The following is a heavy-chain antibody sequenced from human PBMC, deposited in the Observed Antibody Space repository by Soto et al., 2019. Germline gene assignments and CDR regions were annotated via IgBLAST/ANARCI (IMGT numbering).Heavy chain of an antibody. CDR2: MYYSGST. D-gene: IGHD4-17*01. V-gene: IGHV4-31*03. Sequence: QVQLQESGPGLVKPSQTLSLTCTVSGGSISSVEYYWSWIRQHPGKGLEWIGYMYYSGSTYYNPSLKSRVTISVDTSKSQFSLKLSSVTAADRAVYYCARTFDYGDSYYFDYWGQGALVTVSS. CDR3: ARTFDYGDSYYFDY. J-gene: IGHJ4*02. CDR1: GGSISSVEYY.